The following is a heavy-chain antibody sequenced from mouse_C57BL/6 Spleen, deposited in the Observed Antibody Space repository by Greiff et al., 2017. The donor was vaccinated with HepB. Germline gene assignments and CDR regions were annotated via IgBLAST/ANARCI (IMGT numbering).Heavy chain of an antibody. J-gene: IGHJ3*01. CDR2: IDPSDSYT. CDR1: GYTFTSYW. Sequence: QVHVKQSGAELVKPGASVKLSCKASGYTFTSYWMQWVKQRPGQGLEWIGEIDPSDSYTNYNQKFKGKATLTVDTSSSTAYMQLSSLTSEDSAVFYCARFGNSFAYWGQGTLVTVSA. CDR3: ARFGNSFAY. D-gene: IGHD2-1*01. V-gene: IGHV1-50*01.